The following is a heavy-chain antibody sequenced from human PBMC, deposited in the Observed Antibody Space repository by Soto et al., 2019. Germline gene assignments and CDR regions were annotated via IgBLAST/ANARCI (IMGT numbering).Heavy chain of an antibody. D-gene: IGHD6-13*01. V-gene: IGHV1-3*01. CDR2: INAGNGNT. Sequence: GSVKVSCKASGYTFTSYAMQWVRQAPGQRLEWMGWINAGNGNTKYSQKFQGRVTITRDTSASTAYMELSSLRSEDTAVYYCARDLRAAAVQYYFDYWGQGTLITVSS. J-gene: IGHJ4*02. CDR1: GYTFTSYA. CDR3: ARDLRAAAVQYYFDY.